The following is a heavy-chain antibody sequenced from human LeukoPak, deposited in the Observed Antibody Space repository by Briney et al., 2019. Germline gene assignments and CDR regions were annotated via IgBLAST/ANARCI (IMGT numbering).Heavy chain of an antibody. CDR3: AREGYDAFDY. CDR1: GFTFSSYA. Sequence: QPGGSLRLSCAASGFTFSSYAMHWVRQAPGKGLEWVAVISYDGSNKYYADSVKGRFTISRDNAKNSLYLQMNSLRAEDTAVYYCAREGYDAFDYWGQGILVTVSS. J-gene: IGHJ4*02. CDR2: ISYDGSNK. D-gene: IGHD5-18*01. V-gene: IGHV3-30-3*01.